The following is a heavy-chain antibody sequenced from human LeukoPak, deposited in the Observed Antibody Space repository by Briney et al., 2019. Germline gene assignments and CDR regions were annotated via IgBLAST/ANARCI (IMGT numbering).Heavy chain of an antibody. Sequence: SETLSLTCTVSGESISGSYWTWIRQPPGKGLERIGYIYYSGSTNYNPSLKSRVTISVDTSKNQFSLKLSSVTAADTAVYYCARGVVIAPQTFDYWGQGTLVTVSS. J-gene: IGHJ4*02. D-gene: IGHD2-21*01. CDR2: IYYSGST. CDR3: ARGVVIAPQTFDY. CDR1: GESISGSY. V-gene: IGHV4-59*01.